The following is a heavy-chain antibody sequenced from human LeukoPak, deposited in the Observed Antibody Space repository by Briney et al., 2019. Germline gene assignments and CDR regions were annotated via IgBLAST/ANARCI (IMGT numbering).Heavy chain of an antibody. V-gene: IGHV4-4*07. D-gene: IGHD5-18*01. CDR2: IYSSGST. Sequence: PSETLSLTCIVSSGSISSYYWNWIRQPAGKGLECIGRIYSSGSTNSNPSLKSRVTMSVDTSENQFSLKVSSVTAADTAVYYCARGGSTFRYGGFDLWGRGTLVTVSS. J-gene: IGHJ2*01. CDR1: SGSISSYY. CDR3: ARGGSTFRYGGFDL.